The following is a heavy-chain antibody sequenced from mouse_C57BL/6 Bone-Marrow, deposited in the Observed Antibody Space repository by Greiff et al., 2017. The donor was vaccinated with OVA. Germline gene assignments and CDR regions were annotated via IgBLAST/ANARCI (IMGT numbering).Heavy chain of an antibody. V-gene: IGHV1-61*01. D-gene: IGHD1-1*01. J-gene: IGHJ4*01. CDR2: IYPSDSET. CDR3: ARGDYGSPYAMDY. CDR1: GYTFTSYW. Sequence: QVKLQQPGAELVRPGSSVKLSCKASGYTFTSYWMDWVKQRPGQGLEWIGNIYPSDSETHYNQKFKDKATLTVDKSSSTAYMQLSSLTSEDSAVYYCARGDYGSPYAMDYWGQGTSVTVSS.